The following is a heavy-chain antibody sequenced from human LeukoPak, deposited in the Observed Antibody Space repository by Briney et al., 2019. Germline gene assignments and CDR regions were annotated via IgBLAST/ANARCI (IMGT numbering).Heavy chain of an antibody. J-gene: IGHJ4*02. CDR2: IYTSGST. V-gene: IGHV4-4*07. CDR3: ARGGYYDSSGYYEDYFDY. Sequence: PSETLSLTCTASGGSISSYYWSWIRQPAGKGLEWIGRIYTSGSTNYNPSLKSRVTMSVDTSKNQFSLKLSSVTAADTAVYYCARGGYYDSSGYYEDYFDYWGQGTLVTVSS. D-gene: IGHD3-22*01. CDR1: GGSISSYY.